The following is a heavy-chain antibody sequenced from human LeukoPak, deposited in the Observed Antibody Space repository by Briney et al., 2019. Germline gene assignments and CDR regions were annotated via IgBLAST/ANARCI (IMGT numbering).Heavy chain of an antibody. CDR3: ARSVMAPAP. D-gene: IGHD5-24*01. V-gene: IGHV3-7*01. Sequence: GGSLRLSCAAPGFTFSSYWMSWVRQAPGKGLEWVAKINQDGSDKYYVDSVKGRFTISRDNAKNSVYLQMNSLRAEDTAVYYCARSVMAPAPWGQGTLVTVS. J-gene: IGHJ5*02. CDR2: INQDGSDK. CDR1: GFTFSSYW.